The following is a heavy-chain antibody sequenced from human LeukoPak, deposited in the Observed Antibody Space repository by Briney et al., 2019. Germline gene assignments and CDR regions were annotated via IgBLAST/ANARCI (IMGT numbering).Heavy chain of an antibody. Sequence: SETLSLTCTIYGGSLSGNHWSWIRQPPGKGLEWIGEINHSGSTKYKPSLKSRVTISVDTSKNQFSLNLSSVTAADTAVFYCARGHDYFDYWGQGTLVTVSS. CDR1: GGSLSGNH. CDR2: INHSGST. V-gene: IGHV4-34*01. J-gene: IGHJ4*02. CDR3: ARGHDYFDY.